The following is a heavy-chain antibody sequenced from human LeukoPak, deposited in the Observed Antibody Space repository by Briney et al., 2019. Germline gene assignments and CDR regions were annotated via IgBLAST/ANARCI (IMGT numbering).Heavy chain of an antibody. CDR1: GLNVNDNF. CDR2: IYTSGGA. Sequence: GGSLRLSCEASGLNVNDNFMIWIRQAPGKGLEWVSIIYTSGGAYYADSVKGRFTVFRDNSKNSVYLQMNYLRVEDSAIYYCARRHDLWGQGALVTVSS. V-gene: IGHV3-53*01. CDR3: ARRHDL. J-gene: IGHJ5*02.